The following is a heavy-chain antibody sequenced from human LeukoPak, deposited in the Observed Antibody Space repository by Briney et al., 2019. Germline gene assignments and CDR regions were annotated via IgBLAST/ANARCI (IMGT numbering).Heavy chain of an antibody. CDR1: GGSISSYY. CDR2: IYYSGST. CDR3: ARGGWYPESFQH. Sequence: PSETLSLTCTVSGGSISSYYWNWIRQPPGKGLEWIGYIYYSGSTNYNPSLKSRVTISVDTSKNQFSLKLSSVTAANTAVYYCARGGWYPESFQHWGQGALVTVSS. J-gene: IGHJ1*01. V-gene: IGHV4-59*01. D-gene: IGHD6-19*01.